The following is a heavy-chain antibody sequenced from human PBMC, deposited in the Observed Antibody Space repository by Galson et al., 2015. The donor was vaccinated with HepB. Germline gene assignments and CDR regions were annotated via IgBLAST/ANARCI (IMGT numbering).Heavy chain of an antibody. J-gene: IGHJ4*02. D-gene: IGHD6-19*01. V-gene: IGHV3-43*01. CDR3: GKDGSGWPYFDY. CDR1: GFTFDDYT. CDR2: ISWDGGST. Sequence: SLRLSCAASGFTFDDYTMHWVRQAPGKGLEWVSLISWDGGSTYYADSVKGRFTISRDNSKNSLYLQMNSLRTEDTALYYCGKDGSGWPYFDYWGQGTLVTVSS.